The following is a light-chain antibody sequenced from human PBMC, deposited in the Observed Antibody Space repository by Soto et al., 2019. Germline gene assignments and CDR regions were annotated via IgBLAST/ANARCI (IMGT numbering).Light chain of an antibody. CDR3: QQYDNIPYT. J-gene: IGKJ2*01. Sequence: DIQMTQSPSSLSASVGDRVTVTCQAIHDISNYLNWYQQKPGKAPKLLIYDASNLETGVPSRFSGSGSGTDFTFTISSLQPEDIATYYCQQYDNIPYTFGQGTKLEIK. V-gene: IGKV1-33*01. CDR1: HDISNY. CDR2: DAS.